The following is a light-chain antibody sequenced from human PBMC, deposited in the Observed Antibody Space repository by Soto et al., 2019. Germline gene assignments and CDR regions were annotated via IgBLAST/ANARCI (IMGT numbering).Light chain of an antibody. CDR1: QSLRSS. Sequence: VITHSPATLSVSRVQRATLSCRASQSLRSSLAWYQQKPGQAPRLLIYGASTRATGIPARFSGSGSGTEFTLTISSLQSEDFAVYFCQQYNIWPQTFGQGTKVDIK. CDR2: GAS. CDR3: QQYNIWPQT. V-gene: IGKV3-15*01. J-gene: IGKJ1*01.